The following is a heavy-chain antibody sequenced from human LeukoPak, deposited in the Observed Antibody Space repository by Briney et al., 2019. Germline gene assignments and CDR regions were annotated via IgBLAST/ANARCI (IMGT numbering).Heavy chain of an antibody. Sequence: GGSLRLSCAASGFTVSSNYMSWVRQAPGKGLEWVSVIYSGGSTYYADSVKGRFTISRDNSKNTLYLQMNSLRAEDTAVYYCARGMRGSSWYFDPWGQGTLVTVSS. V-gene: IGHV3-66*01. CDR1: GFTVSSNY. D-gene: IGHD6-13*01. J-gene: IGHJ5*02. CDR2: IYSGGST. CDR3: ARGMRGSSWYFDP.